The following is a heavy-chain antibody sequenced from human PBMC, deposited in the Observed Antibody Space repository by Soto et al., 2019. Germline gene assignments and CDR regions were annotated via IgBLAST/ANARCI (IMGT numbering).Heavy chain of an antibody. CDR3: ARTGDPNGFDP. CDR2: IYYSGNT. Sequence: PSETLSLTCTVSGGLISSGDYYWSWIRQTPGKGLEWIAYIYYSGNTNYNQSLNSRTTISVDTSKNQFSLKLTSVTAADTAIYYCARTGDPNGFDPWGQGTLVTVSS. J-gene: IGHJ5*02. V-gene: IGHV4-30-4*01. D-gene: IGHD7-27*01. CDR1: GGLISSGDYY.